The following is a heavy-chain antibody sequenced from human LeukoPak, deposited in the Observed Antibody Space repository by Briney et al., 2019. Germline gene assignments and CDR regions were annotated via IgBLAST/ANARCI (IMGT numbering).Heavy chain of an antibody. CDR1: GFTFSSYS. Sequence: GGSLRLSCAASGFTFSSYSMNWVRQAPGKGLEWISSISSSSSYIYYADSVKGRFTISRDNAKNSLYLQMNSLRAEDTAVYYCARDGGAAAGPQDFDYWGQGTLVTVSS. V-gene: IGHV3-21*06. CDR2: ISSSSSYI. CDR3: ARDGGAAAGPQDFDY. J-gene: IGHJ4*02. D-gene: IGHD6-13*01.